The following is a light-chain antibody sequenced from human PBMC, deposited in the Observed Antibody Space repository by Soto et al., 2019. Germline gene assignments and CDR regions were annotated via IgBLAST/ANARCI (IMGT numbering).Light chain of an antibody. CDR2: AAS. V-gene: IGKV1-6*01. J-gene: IGKJ2*01. CDR1: QGLRNA. CDR3: LQECNYPHT. Sequence: AIQMTQSPSSLSASVGDRVTITCRASQGLRNALGWYQQKPGKAPKLLIYAASSLQSGVPSSFSGSGSGTDFTLTISSLQPEDFATYYCLQECNYPHTFGQGSKLEIK.